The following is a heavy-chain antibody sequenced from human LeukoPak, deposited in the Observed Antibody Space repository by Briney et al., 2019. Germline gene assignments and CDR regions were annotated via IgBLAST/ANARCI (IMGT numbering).Heavy chain of an antibody. CDR2: IYHSGST. V-gene: IGHV4-4*02. J-gene: IGHJ6*03. CDR3: ARIVPAAMGYYYYYYYMEV. D-gene: IGHD2-2*01. CDR1: GGSISSSNW. Sequence: PSETLSLTCAVSGGSISSSNWWSWIRQPPGKGLECIGEIYHSGSTNYNPSLKSRVTISVDKSKPQFSLKLSSVTAADTAVYYCARIVPAAMGYYYYYYYMEVWGKGTTVTMSS.